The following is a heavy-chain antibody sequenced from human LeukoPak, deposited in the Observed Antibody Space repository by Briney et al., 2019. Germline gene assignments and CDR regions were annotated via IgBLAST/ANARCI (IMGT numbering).Heavy chain of an antibody. Sequence: GGSLRLSCAASGFTFSSYDMHWVRQATGKGLEWVSAIGTAGDTYYPGSVKGRFTISRENAKNSLYLQMNSLRAGDTAVYYCARAHFYGDYDENAFDIWGQGTMVTVSS. CDR1: GFTFSSYD. CDR2: IGTAGDT. CDR3: ARAHFYGDYDENAFDI. V-gene: IGHV3-13*01. J-gene: IGHJ3*02. D-gene: IGHD4-17*01.